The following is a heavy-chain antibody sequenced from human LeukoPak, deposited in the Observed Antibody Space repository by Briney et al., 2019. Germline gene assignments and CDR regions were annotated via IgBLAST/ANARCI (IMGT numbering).Heavy chain of an antibody. Sequence: SETLSLTCTVSGGSISSYYWSWIRQPPGKGLEWIGYIYYSGSTNYNPSLKSRVTISVDTSKNQFSLKLSSVTAADTAVYYCARGRREINWFDPWGQGTLVTVSS. CDR3: ARGRREINWFDP. CDR2: IYYSGST. CDR1: GGSISSYY. J-gene: IGHJ5*02. V-gene: IGHV4-59*01.